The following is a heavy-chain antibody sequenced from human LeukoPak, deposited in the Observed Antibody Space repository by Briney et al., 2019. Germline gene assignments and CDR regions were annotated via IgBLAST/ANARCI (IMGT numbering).Heavy chain of an antibody. CDR1: GGSISSYY. CDR3: ARDFAGVAKGAFDI. V-gene: IGHV4-59*01. D-gene: IGHD3-3*01. Sequence: PSETLSLTCTVSGGSISSYYWSWIRQPPGKGLEWIGYIYYSGSTNYNPSLKSRVTISVDTSKNQFSLKLSSVTAADTAVYYCARDFAGVAKGAFDIWGQGTTVTVSS. J-gene: IGHJ3*02. CDR2: IYYSGST.